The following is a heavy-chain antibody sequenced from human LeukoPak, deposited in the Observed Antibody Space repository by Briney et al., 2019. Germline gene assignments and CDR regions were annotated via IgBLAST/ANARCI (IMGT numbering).Heavy chain of an antibody. CDR3: ARGMRIGITMVRAYDY. CDR2: INPSGGST. Sequence: ASVKVSCKASGYTFTSYYMHWVRQAPGQGLEWMGIINPSGGSTSYAQKFQGRVTMTRDTSTSTVYMELSSLRSEDTAVYYCARGMRIGITMVRAYDYWGQGTLVTVSS. J-gene: IGHJ4*02. CDR1: GYTFTSYY. V-gene: IGHV1-46*01. D-gene: IGHD3-10*01.